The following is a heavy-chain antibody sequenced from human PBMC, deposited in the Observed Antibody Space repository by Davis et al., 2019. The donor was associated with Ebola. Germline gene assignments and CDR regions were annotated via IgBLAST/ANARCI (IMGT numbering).Heavy chain of an antibody. V-gene: IGHV3-23*01. Sequence: GESLKISCAASGFTFSSYAMSWVRQAPGKGLEWVSAISRSGGSTYYADSVKGRFTISRDNSKNTVYLQMNSLKAEDTAMYCCAKGYYYYDSWGQGTLVTVSS. CDR3: AKGYYYYDS. J-gene: IGHJ4*02. D-gene: IGHD3-10*01. CDR2: ISRSGGST. CDR1: GFTFSSYA.